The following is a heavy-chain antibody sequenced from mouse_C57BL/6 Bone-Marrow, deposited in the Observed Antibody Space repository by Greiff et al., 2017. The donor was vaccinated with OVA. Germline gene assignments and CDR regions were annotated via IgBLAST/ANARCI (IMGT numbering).Heavy chain of an antibody. J-gene: IGHJ2*01. CDR2: IDPSDSYT. Sequence: QVQLQQPGAELVMPGASVKLSCKASGYTFTSYWMHWVKQRPGQGLEWIGEIDPSDSYTNYNQKFKGKSTLTVDKSSSTAYMQLSSLTSEESAVYYCAREGYDYVDYWGQGTTLTVSS. D-gene: IGHD2-3*01. V-gene: IGHV1-69*01. CDR3: AREGYDYVDY. CDR1: GYTFTSYW.